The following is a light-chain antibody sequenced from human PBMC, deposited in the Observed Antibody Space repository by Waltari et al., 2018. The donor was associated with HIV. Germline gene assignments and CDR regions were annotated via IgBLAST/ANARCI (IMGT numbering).Light chain of an antibody. CDR3: QQYYSHPRT. J-gene: IGKJ2*01. CDR2: WAA. Sequence: DIVLTQSPDSLTVSLGERATIHCKASQSILFSTTNSNYVAWYQKKPVDPPKLLMSWAAGRRAGVPDRFSGAGSWTDFTLTITSLQAEDVAVDYCQQYYSHPRTFGQGTKLEI. CDR1: QSILFSTTNSNY. V-gene: IGKV4-1*01.